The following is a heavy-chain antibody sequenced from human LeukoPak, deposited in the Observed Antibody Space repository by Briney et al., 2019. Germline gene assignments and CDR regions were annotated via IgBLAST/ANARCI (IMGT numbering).Heavy chain of an antibody. V-gene: IGHV4-34*01. CDR1: GGSFSGYY. J-gene: IGHJ4*02. Sequence: PETLSLTCAVYGGSFSGYYWSWIRQPPGKGLEWIGEINHSGSTNYNPSLKSRVTISVDTSKNQFSLKLSSVTAADTAVYYCAREPRGYSYGSGIDYWGQGTLVTVSS. CDR2: INHSGST. CDR3: AREPRGYSYGSGIDY. D-gene: IGHD5-18*01.